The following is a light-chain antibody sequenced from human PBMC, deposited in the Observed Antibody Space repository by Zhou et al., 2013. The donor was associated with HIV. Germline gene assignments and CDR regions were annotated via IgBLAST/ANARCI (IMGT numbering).Light chain of an antibody. Sequence: IWMTQSPSSLSAYTGDRVTITCRASQSVRIFLNWYQQKPGKAPNLLIYAADRLQSGVPSRFSGSGSGTDFTLTITSLQPEDFATYYCQQSLSPLWTFGQGTKVEI. V-gene: IGKV1-39*01. CDR1: QSVRIF. J-gene: IGKJ1*01. CDR3: QQSLSPLWT. CDR2: AAD.